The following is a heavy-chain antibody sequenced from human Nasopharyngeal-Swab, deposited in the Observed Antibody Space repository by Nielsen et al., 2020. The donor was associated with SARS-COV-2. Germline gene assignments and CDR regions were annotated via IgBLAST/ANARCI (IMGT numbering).Heavy chain of an antibody. CDR2: ITWNSGSK. V-gene: IGHV3-9*01. D-gene: IGHD1-20*01. Sequence: GGSLRLSCAASGFPFDDYAMHWVRQAPGKGLEWVSGITWNSGSKDYAGSVKGRFTISRDNAKNSLYLQMNSLRVEDTALYYCARENNWEALRYFDLWGRGTLVTVSS. CDR3: ARENNWEALRYFDL. J-gene: IGHJ2*01. CDR1: GFPFDDYA.